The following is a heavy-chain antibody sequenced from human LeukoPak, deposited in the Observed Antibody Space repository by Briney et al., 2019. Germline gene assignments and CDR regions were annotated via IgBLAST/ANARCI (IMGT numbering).Heavy chain of an antibody. CDR2: MNPNSGNT. Sequence: ASVKVSCKASGYTFTSYDINWVRQATGQGLEWMGWMNPNSGNTGYAQKFQGRVTMTRNTSISTVYMELSSLRSEDTAVYYCARVPPDWNDGGYWGQGTLVTVSS. J-gene: IGHJ4*02. CDR3: ARVPPDWNDGGY. CDR1: GYTFTSYD. D-gene: IGHD1-1*01. V-gene: IGHV1-8*02.